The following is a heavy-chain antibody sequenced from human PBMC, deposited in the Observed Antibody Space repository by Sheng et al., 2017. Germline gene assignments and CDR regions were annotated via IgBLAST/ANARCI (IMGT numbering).Heavy chain of an antibody. CDR1: GGTFSSYT. CDR2: IIPILGIA. D-gene: IGHD3-22*01. Sequence: QVQLVQSGAEVKKPGSSVKVSCKASGGTFSSYTISWVRQAPGQGLEWMGRIIPILGIANYAQKFQGRVTITADKSTSTAYMELSSLRSEDTAVYYCARDSSGSPGAFDIWGQGTMVTVSS. J-gene: IGHJ3*02. V-gene: IGHV1-69*02. CDR3: ARDSSGSPGAFDI.